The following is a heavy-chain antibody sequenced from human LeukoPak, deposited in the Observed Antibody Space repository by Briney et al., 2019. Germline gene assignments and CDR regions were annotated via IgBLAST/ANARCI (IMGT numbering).Heavy chain of an antibody. Sequence: KPSETLSLTCTVSGGSISSYYWSWIRQPPGKGLEWIGYIYYSGSTNYNPSLKSRVTISVDTSKNQFSLKLSSVTAADTAVYYCASSILRDGYKGIDYWGQGTLVTVSS. D-gene: IGHD5-24*01. CDR2: IYYSGST. J-gene: IGHJ4*02. CDR1: GGSISSYY. CDR3: ASSILRDGYKGIDY. V-gene: IGHV4-59*01.